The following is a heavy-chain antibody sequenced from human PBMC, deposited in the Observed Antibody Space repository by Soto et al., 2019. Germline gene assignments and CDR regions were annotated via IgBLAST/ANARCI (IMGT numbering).Heavy chain of an antibody. Sequence: EVQLLESGGGLVQPGGSLRLSCAASGFTFSSYAMSWVRQAPGKGLEWVSAISGSGGSTYYADSVKGRFTISRDNSKNTLYLQMNSLRAEDTAVYYCAKDTRPIAVDALGAFDIWGQGTMVTVSS. CDR2: ISGSGGST. J-gene: IGHJ3*02. D-gene: IGHD6-19*01. CDR1: GFTFSSYA. V-gene: IGHV3-23*01. CDR3: AKDTRPIAVDALGAFDI.